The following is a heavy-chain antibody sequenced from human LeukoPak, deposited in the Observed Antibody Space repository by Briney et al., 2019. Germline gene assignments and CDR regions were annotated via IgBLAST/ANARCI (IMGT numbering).Heavy chain of an antibody. J-gene: IGHJ4*02. V-gene: IGHV2-5*02. CDR3: VHRQTGSTSFDY. Sequence: ESGPTLVNPTQTLTLTCTFSGFSLSTSGVGVGWIRQPPGKALEWLALIFWDDDKKYSPSLKSRVTITKDTSNNQVVLIITNVDPVDTATYHCVHRQTGSTSFDYWGQGTLVIVSS. D-gene: IGHD1-1*01. CDR2: IFWDDDK. CDR1: GFSLSTSGVG.